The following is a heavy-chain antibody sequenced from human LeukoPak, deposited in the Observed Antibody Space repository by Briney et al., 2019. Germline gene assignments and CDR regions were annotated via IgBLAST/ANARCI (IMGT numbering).Heavy chain of an antibody. CDR3: AKSPLQLYTFDY. CDR2: ISGSGGST. Sequence: GGSLRLPCAASGFTFRNYGMSWVRQAPLKGLEWVSAISGSGGSTYYADSVKGRFTISRDNSKNTLYLQMNSLRAEDTAVYYCAKSPLQLYTFDYWGQGTLVTVSS. V-gene: IGHV3-23*01. J-gene: IGHJ4*02. CDR1: GFTFRNYG. D-gene: IGHD5-24*01.